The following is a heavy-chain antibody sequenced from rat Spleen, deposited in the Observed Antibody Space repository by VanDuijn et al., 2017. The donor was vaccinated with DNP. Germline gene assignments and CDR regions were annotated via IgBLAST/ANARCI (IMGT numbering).Heavy chain of an antibody. CDR3: ATGATEGFPY. Sequence: EVQLVESGGGLVQPGRSLKLSCAASGFTFSDHNMAWVRQAPKKSLEWVASISNTGDNTYYSDSVRGRFSLSRDNAQSTLYLQVNSLRSEDTATYYCATGATEGFPYWGQGTLVSVSS. D-gene: IGHD1-11*01. CDR1: GFTFSDHN. V-gene: IGHV5S10*01. CDR2: ISNTGDNT. J-gene: IGHJ3*01.